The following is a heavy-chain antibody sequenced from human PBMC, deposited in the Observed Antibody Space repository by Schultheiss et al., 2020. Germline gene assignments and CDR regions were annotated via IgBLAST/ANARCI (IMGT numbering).Heavy chain of an antibody. D-gene: IGHD6-13*01. CDR3: TRGISTAGIH. CDR2: VYYTGST. Sequence: SQTLSLTCTVSGGSISSTSNFWGWIRQPPGKVPEWIGSVYYTGSTYYNPSLESRVTISIDTSKNEFSLKVNSVTAADTAVYYCTRGISTAGIHWGQGTLVTVSS. CDR1: GGSISSTSNF. V-gene: IGHV4-39*01. J-gene: IGHJ4*02.